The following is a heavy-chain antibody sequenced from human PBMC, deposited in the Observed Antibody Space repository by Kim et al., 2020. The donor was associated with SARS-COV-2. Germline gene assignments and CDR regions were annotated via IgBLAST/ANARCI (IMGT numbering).Heavy chain of an antibody. CDR1: GYTFTKNW. V-gene: IGHV5-10-1*01. Sequence: GESLKISCKGSGYTFTKNWISWVRQMPGKGLEWMGKISPSDSYVDYIPSFQGHVTISVDKSISTAFLQWSSLQASDTAIYYCVRGSGWFDPWGQGTLVTVSS. CDR3: VRGSGWFDP. D-gene: IGHD6-25*01. CDR2: ISPSDSYV. J-gene: IGHJ5*02.